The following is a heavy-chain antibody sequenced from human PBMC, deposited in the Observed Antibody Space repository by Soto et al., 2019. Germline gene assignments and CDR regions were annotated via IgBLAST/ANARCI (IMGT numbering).Heavy chain of an antibody. V-gene: IGHV1-3*01. CDR3: ATSNGCLDH. CDR2: INAGNGNT. D-gene: IGHD3-22*01. CDR1: GYTFTSYA. Sequence: ASVKVSCKASGYTFTSYAMHWVRQAPGQRLEWMGWINAGNGNTKYSQKFQGRVTISRDNAKNSVYLQMNSLRVEDTAVYYCATSNGCLDHWGQGILVTVSS. J-gene: IGHJ4*02.